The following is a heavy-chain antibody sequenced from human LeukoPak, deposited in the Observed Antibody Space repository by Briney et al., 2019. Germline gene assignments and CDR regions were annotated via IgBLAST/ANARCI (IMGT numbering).Heavy chain of an antibody. Sequence: SETLSLTCSVSIYSISSGYYWGWIRQPPGKGLEWIGSIYHSGTAYYNPSLKSRVTISVDTSKNQFSLKPISVTAADTAVYYCARAQVGTTLHYWGQGILVTVSS. V-gene: IGHV4-38-2*02. D-gene: IGHD1-26*01. CDR3: ARAQVGTTLHY. CDR1: IYSISSGYY. J-gene: IGHJ4*02. CDR2: IYHSGTA.